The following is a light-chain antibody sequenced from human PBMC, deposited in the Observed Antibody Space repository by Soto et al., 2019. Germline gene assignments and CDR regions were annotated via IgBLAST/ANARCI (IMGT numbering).Light chain of an antibody. V-gene: IGLV2-14*01. J-gene: IGLJ3*02. Sequence: QSALTQPASVSGSPGQSITISCTGASNDVGFYNSVSWYQQHPGKAPKLMIYGVSYRPPGISDRFSGSKSGNTASLTISGLQAEDEADYYCSSYTPSGTLVFGGGTKLTVL. CDR1: SNDVGFYNS. CDR3: SSYTPSGTLV. CDR2: GVS.